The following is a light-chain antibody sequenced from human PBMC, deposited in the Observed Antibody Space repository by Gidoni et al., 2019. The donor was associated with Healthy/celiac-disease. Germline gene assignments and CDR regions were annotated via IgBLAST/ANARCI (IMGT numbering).Light chain of an antibody. J-gene: IGLJ2*01. CDR3: QAWDSSTVV. CDR2: QDS. Sequence: YEPTPPPSVSVAPGQTASITCSGDKLWDKYACWYQQKPGQSPVLVIYQDSKLPSGIPERFSGSNSGNTATLTISGTQAMDEADYYCQAWDSSTVVFGGGTKLTVL. CDR1: KLWDKY. V-gene: IGLV3-1*01.